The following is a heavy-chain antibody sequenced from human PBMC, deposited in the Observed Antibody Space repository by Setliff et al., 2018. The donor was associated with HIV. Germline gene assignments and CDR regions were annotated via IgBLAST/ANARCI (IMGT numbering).Heavy chain of an antibody. V-gene: IGHV1-69*10. Sequence: SVKVSCKAAGGTVSSYAISWVRQAPGQGLEWMGGIIPILGIANYAQKFQGRVTSTADKSTSTAYMELSSLRSEDTAVYYCARGAIAVAGDFFDYWGQGTLVTVSS. J-gene: IGHJ4*02. CDR3: ARGAIAVAGDFFDY. CDR2: IIPILGIA. D-gene: IGHD6-19*01. CDR1: GGTVSSYA.